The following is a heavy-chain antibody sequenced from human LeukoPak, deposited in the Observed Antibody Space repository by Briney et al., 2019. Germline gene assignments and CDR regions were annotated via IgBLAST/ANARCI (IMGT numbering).Heavy chain of an antibody. Sequence: GGSLRLSCAASGFTFSSYGMHWVRQAPGKGLEWVAFIRYDGSNKYYADSVKGRFTISRDNSKNTLYLQMNSLRAEDTAVYYCAKDYPIVATTAPFDYWGQGTLVTVSS. CDR1: GFTFSSYG. CDR2: IRYDGSNK. CDR3: AKDYPIVATTAPFDY. J-gene: IGHJ4*02. D-gene: IGHD5-12*01. V-gene: IGHV3-30*02.